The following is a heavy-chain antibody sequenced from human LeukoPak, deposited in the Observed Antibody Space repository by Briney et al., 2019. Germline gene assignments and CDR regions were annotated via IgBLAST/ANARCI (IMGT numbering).Heavy chain of an antibody. CDR3: ARAVAAARHDY. D-gene: IGHD6-13*01. CDR2: INHSGST. Sequence: KPSETLSLTCAVYGGSFSGYYWSWIRQPPGKGLEWIGEINHSGSTNYNPSLKSRVTISVDTSKNQLSLKLSSVTAADTAVYYCARAVAAARHDYWGQGTLVTVSS. CDR1: GGSFSGYY. J-gene: IGHJ4*02. V-gene: IGHV4-34*01.